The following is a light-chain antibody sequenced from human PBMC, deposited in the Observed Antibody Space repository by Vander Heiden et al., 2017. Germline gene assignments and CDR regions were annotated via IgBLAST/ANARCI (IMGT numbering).Light chain of an antibody. CDR1: SRDVGGYSF. Sequence: SALTQPASVSGSPGLSISISSSGTSRDVGGYSFVSRYQQHPGKAPRLMIYEVSDRPSGVSNRFSGSKLGNTASLTSTGLQPEDEADYYCSSYTTTSALVLFGGGTKVTV. V-gene: IGLV2-14*01. CDR2: EVS. CDR3: SSYTTTSALVL. J-gene: IGLJ2*01.